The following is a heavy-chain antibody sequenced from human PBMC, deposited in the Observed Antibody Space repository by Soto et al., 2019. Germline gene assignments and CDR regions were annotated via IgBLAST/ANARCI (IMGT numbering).Heavy chain of an antibody. D-gene: IGHD6-19*01. J-gene: IGHJ4*02. CDR2: ILGGSGKT. CDR1: GFTFSSYA. CDR3: VKGGPIGVSGEDC. V-gene: IGHV3-23*01. Sequence: EVQLLESGGGLVQPGGSLRLSCAASGFTFSSYAMTWVRQAPGKGLEWVALILGGSGKTYYADSVKGRFTISRDNSKNKLYLQTNSLRAEDSALYYCVKGGPIGVSGEDCWGQGSVVTVAS.